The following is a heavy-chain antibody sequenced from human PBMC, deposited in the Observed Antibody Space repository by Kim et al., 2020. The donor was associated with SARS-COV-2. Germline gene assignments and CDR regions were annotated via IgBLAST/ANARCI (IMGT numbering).Heavy chain of an antibody. CDR2: IGISTSTI. CDR1: GFTFSTYS. V-gene: IGHV3-48*02. J-gene: IGHJ4*02. D-gene: IGHD5-12*01. CDR3: ARGYSKLDS. Sequence: GGSLRLSCAASGFTFSTYSMNWVRQAPGKGLEWVSYIGISTSTIYYADSVKGRFTNSRDNAKNSLYLQMNSLRDEDTAVYYCARGYSKLDSWGQGTLVTVSS.